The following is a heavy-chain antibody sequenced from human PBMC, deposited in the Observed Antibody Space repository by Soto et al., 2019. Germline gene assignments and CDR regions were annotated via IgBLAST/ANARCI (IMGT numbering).Heavy chain of an antibody. V-gene: IGHV3-23*01. D-gene: IGHD6-13*01. Sequence: EVQVLESGGGLVQPGGSLRLSCVASGFTFSSHVMTWVRQAPGKGLEWVSSINTNGGSTYYAESVKGRFTISRDNSRNTPSLQMSSLRAEDTAVYYCAKDYDSSWWEGYWGQGTLVTVSS. J-gene: IGHJ4*02. CDR2: INTNGGST. CDR1: GFTFSSHV. CDR3: AKDYDSSWWEGY.